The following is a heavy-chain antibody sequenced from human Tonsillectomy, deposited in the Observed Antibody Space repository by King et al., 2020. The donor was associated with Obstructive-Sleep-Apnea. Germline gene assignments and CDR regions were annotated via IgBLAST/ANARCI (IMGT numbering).Heavy chain of an antibody. CDR2: INPNSGGT. V-gene: IGHV1-2*02. D-gene: IGHD6-13*01. CDR3: ARDAAAELHRRNYFDY. CDR1: GYTFTGYY. Sequence: VQLVESGAEVKKPGASVKVSCKASGYTFTGYYMHWVRQAPGQGLEWMGWINPNSGGTNYAQKFQGRVTMTRDTSISTAYMERSRLRSDDTAVFYCARDAAAELHRRNYFDYWGQGTLVTVSS. J-gene: IGHJ4*02.